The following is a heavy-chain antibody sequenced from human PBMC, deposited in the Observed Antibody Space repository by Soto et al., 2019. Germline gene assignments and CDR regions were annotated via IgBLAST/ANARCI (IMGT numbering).Heavy chain of an antibody. CDR3: TRDASGYSSSWYYADY. V-gene: IGHV3-49*03. Sequence: GGSLRLSCTASGFTFGDYAMSWFRQAPGKGLEWVGFIRSKAYGGTTEYAASGKGRFTISRDDSKSIAYLQMNSLKTEDTAVYYCTRDASGYSSSWYYADYWGQGTLVTVSS. CDR1: GFTFGDYA. CDR2: IRSKAYGGTT. D-gene: IGHD6-13*01. J-gene: IGHJ4*02.